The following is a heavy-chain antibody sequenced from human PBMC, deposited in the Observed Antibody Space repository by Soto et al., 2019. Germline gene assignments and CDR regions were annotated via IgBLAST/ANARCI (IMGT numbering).Heavy chain of an antibody. Sequence: ASVKVSCKASGYTFTGYYIHWVRQAPGQGLEWMGWIHPNSGVTKYAQKFQDCVTMTRDTSISTAYMEMKRLGSDDTAVYYCAVGSMITFGGILGYFDYWGQGTLVTVS. CDR1: GYTFTGYY. CDR2: IHPNSGVT. V-gene: IGHV1-2*04. CDR3: AVGSMITFGGILGYFDY. D-gene: IGHD3-16*02. J-gene: IGHJ4*02.